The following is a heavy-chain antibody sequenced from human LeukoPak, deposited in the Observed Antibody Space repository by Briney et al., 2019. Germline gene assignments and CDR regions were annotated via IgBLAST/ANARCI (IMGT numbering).Heavy chain of an antibody. CDR2: IYYSGST. CDR1: GGSISSYY. J-gene: IGHJ6*02. V-gene: IGHV4-59*01. Sequence: SETLSLTCTVSGGSISSYYWTWIRQPPGKGLEWIGYIYYSGSTKYNPSLNSRVTISVDTSKNQFSLKLSSVTAADTAVYYCARASGNYYYYGMDVWGQGTTVAVSS. D-gene: IGHD1-14*01. CDR3: ARASGNYYYYGMDV.